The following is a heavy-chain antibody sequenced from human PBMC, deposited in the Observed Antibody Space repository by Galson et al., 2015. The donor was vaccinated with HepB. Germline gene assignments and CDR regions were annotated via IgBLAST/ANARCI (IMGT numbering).Heavy chain of an antibody. J-gene: IGHJ3*02. D-gene: IGHD3-22*01. Sequence: CAISGDSVSSNSAAWNWIRQSPSRGLEWLRRTYYRSKWYNDYAVSVKSRITINPDTSKNQFSLQLNSVTPEDTAVYYCARDRVTMIDRAFDIWGQGTMVTVSS. CDR3: ARDRVTMIDRAFDI. CDR1: GDSVSSNSAA. V-gene: IGHV6-1*01. CDR2: TYYRSKWYN.